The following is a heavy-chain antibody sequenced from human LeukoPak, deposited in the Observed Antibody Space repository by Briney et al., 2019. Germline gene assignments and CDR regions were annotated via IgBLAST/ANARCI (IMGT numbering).Heavy chain of an antibody. CDR1: GFTFSSYC. J-gene: IGHJ4*02. Sequence: GGSLRLSCAASGFTFSSYCMSWLRQAPGKGLEWVANIKQDGSKKYYVDSVKGRFTISRDNAKNSLYLQMNSLRAEDTAVYYCAREASGSGIEWPYYLDYWGQGTLVTVSS. V-gene: IGHV3-7*03. CDR3: AREASGSGIEWPYYLDY. CDR2: IKQDGSKK. D-gene: IGHD3-10*01.